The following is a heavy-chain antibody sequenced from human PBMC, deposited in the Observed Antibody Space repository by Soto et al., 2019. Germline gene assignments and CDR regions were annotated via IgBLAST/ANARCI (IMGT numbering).Heavy chain of an antibody. CDR2: ISVNDDSA. CDR1: GFTFSSYA. CDR3: AKDLSPTAGQRFYGDS. J-gene: IGHJ4*02. D-gene: IGHD4-17*01. V-gene: IGHV3-23*01. Sequence: EVQLLESGGGLVQPGGSLRLSCAASGFTFSSYAMTWVRQAPGRGLEWVSTISVNDDSAYYADSVKGRFTISRDNYKSTLYRPMNGLRGEDAAVYYCAKDLSPTAGQRFYGDSWGQGSLVTVSS.